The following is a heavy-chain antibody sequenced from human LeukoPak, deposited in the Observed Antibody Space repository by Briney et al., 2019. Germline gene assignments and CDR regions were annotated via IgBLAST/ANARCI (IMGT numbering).Heavy chain of an antibody. CDR3: ARVGRITIFGVVPDAFDI. Sequence: SEALSLTCTDSGCSISSYYWIWIRQPAGKELEWIGRIYTSGSTNYNPSLKSRVTMSVDTSKNQFSLKLSSVTDADTAVYYCARVGRITIFGVVPDAFDIWGQGTMVTVSS. D-gene: IGHD3-3*01. CDR1: GCSISSYY. J-gene: IGHJ3*02. CDR2: IYTSGST. V-gene: IGHV4-4*07.